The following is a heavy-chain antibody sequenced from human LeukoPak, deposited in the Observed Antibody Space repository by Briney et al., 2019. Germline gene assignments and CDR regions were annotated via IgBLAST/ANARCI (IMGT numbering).Heavy chain of an antibody. V-gene: IGHV3-30*15. Sequence: GGSLRLSCAVSGFTFSNYAMNWVRQAPGKGLEWVAAISHDGIHKYLADSVKGRFTVSRDNSKNTLFLQMSSLRPEDTAVYHCARDWPREETILGVACDHWGQGTLVTVSS. CDR1: GFTFSNYA. J-gene: IGHJ4*02. CDR3: ARDWPREETILGVACDH. CDR2: ISHDGIHK. D-gene: IGHD3-3*01.